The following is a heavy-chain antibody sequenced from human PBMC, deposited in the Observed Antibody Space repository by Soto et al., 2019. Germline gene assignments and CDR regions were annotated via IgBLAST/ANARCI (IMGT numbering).Heavy chain of an antibody. CDR3: AASLYYGSGSYYNDGYGMDV. Sequence: SVKVSCKASGFTFTSSAVQWVRLARGQRLEWIGWIVVGSGNTNYAQKFQERVTITRDMSTSTAYMELSSLRSEDTAVYYCAASLYYGSGSYYNDGYGMDVWGQGPTVTVSS. D-gene: IGHD3-10*01. V-gene: IGHV1-58*01. CDR1: GFTFTSSA. J-gene: IGHJ6*02. CDR2: IVVGSGNT.